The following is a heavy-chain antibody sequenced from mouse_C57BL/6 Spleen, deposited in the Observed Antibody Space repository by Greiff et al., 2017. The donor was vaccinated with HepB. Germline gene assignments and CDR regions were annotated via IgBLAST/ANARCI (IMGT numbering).Heavy chain of an antibody. V-gene: IGHV1-53*01. Sequence: QVQLKQPGTELVKPGASVKLSCKASGYTFTSYWMHWVKQRPGQGLEWIGNINPSNGGTNYNEKFKSKATLTVDKSSSTAYMQLSSLTSEDSAVYYCARWDYYGSSYYAMDYWGQGTSVTVSS. CDR2: INPSNGGT. CDR1: GYTFTSYW. CDR3: ARWDYYGSSYYAMDY. D-gene: IGHD1-1*01. J-gene: IGHJ4*01.